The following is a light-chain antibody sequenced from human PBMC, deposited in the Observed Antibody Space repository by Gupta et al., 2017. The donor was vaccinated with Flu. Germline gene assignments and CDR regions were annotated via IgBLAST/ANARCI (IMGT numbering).Light chain of an antibody. CDR1: SGHSSSI. CDR3: ETWDSNTRV. V-gene: IGLV4-60*03. J-gene: IGLJ3*02. Sequence: QPVLTHSSSASASLGSSVKLTCTLSSGHSSSIIACHQQQPGKAPRYLMKLEGSGSYNQGSGGPDLFSGSSAGADCHPTISNLQSEDEAYYYWETWDSNTRVFGGGTKLTVL. CDR2: LEGSGSY.